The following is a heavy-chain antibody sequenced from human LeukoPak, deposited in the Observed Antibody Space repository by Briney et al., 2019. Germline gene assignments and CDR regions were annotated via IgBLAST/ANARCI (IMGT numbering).Heavy chain of an antibody. Sequence: SETLSLTCTVSGGSISSYYWSWIRQPPGKGLEWIGYIYYGGSTNYNPSLKSRVTISVDTSKNQFSPKLSSVTAADTAVYYCARGPLIVGATIPDYWGQGTLVTVSS. CDR2: IYYGGST. J-gene: IGHJ4*02. CDR1: GGSISSYY. V-gene: IGHV4-59*12. D-gene: IGHD1-26*01. CDR3: ARGPLIVGATIPDY.